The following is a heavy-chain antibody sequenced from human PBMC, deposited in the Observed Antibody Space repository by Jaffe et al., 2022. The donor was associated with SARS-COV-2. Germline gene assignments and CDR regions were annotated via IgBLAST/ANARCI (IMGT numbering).Heavy chain of an antibody. D-gene: IGHD1-26*01. V-gene: IGHV1-18*01. CDR1: GYSFFNYG. J-gene: IGHJ4*02. Sequence: QVRLVQSGAEVRKPGASANVSCRAGGYSFFNYGISWVRQAPGQGLEWMGWISGDNGNTKHAQKFQGRLTMTTDTSTSTAYMDLRSLRSDDAAVYYCARDPGPRGSSRNLFDCWGQGTLVTVSS. CDR2: ISGDNGNT. CDR3: ARDPGPRGSSRNLFDC.